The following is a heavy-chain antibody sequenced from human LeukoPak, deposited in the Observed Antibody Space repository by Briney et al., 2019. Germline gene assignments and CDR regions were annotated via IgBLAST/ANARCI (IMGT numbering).Heavy chain of an antibody. Sequence: SVKVSCKASGGTFSNYAISWVRQAPGQGLEWMGGIIPIFGAANYAQKFQGRVTITADKSTSTAYMELSSLRSEDTAVYYCARGEVVPAAIGAFDIWGQGTMVTVSS. J-gene: IGHJ3*02. D-gene: IGHD2-2*01. CDR3: ARGEVVPAAIGAFDI. CDR2: IIPIFGAA. CDR1: GGTFSNYA. V-gene: IGHV1-69*06.